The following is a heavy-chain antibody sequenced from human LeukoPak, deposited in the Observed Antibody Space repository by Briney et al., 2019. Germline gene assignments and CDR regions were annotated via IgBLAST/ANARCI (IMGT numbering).Heavy chain of an antibody. CDR2: IKQDGSEI. CDR1: GFTFSSYW. J-gene: IGHJ4*02. Sequence: GGSLRLSCAASGFTFSSYWMSWVRQAPGKGLEWVANIKQDGSEIYYVDSVKGRFTISRDNAKNSLYLQMNSLRAEDTAVYYCAKDSRDLTVSPLANDYWGQGTLVTVSS. D-gene: IGHD4-17*01. CDR3: AKDSRDLTVSPLANDY. V-gene: IGHV3-7*03.